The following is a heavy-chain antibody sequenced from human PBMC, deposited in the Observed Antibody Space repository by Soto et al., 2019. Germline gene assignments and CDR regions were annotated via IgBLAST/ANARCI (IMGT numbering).Heavy chain of an antibody. J-gene: IGHJ6*02. CDR2: IYPVDSET. CDR1: GYSFPNYW. V-gene: IGHV5-51*01. D-gene: IGHD3-16*02. CDR3: ASYRSSPYYGMYA. Sequence: ESLKRSCNCSGYSFPNYWIGWVRQMPGKGLEWMGIIYPVDSETRYSPSFQGQVTISVDKSINTAYLQWSSLKAADTAMYYCASYRSSPYYGMYACGQGNTVTVSS.